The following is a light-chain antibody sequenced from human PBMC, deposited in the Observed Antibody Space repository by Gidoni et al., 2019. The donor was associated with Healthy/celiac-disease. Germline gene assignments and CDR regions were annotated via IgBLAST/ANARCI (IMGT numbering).Light chain of an antibody. V-gene: IGLV2-18*01. CDR1: SSDVGSYNL. CDR3: SLYTSSIYV. CDR2: EVS. J-gene: IGLJ1*01. Sequence: QSALTQPPSVSGSPGQSVTIPCTGTSSDVGSYNLVSWYQQPPGTAPKLMIYEVSNRPAGVPDRFSGSKSGNTASLTISGLQAEDEADYYCSLYTSSIYVFGTGTKVTVL.